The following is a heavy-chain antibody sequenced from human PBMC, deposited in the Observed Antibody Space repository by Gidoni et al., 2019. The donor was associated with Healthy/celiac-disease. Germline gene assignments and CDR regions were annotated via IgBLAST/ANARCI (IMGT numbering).Heavy chain of an antibody. Sequence: EVQLLESGGGLVQPGGSLRLYCAASGFTFSSYSMRWVRQAPGKGLEWVSAISGSGGSTYYADSVKGRFTISRDNSKNTLYLQMNSLRAEDTAVYYCAKRGYSSGWHGNYFDYWGQGTLVTVSS. D-gene: IGHD6-19*01. CDR1: GFTFSSYS. V-gene: IGHV3-23*01. CDR2: ISGSGGST. J-gene: IGHJ4*02. CDR3: AKRGYSSGWHGNYFDY.